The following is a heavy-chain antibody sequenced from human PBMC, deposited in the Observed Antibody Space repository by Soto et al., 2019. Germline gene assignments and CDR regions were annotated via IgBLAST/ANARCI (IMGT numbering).Heavy chain of an antibody. CDR1: GGSISSYY. V-gene: IGHV4-59*01. CDR2: IYYSGST. J-gene: IGHJ4*02. CDR3: ARVDTAMFDY. Sequence: SETLSLTCTVSGGSISSYYWSWIRQPPGKGLEWIGYIYYSGSTNYNPSLKSRVTISVDTSKNQFSLKLSSVTAADTAVYYCARVDTAMFDYWGQGTLVTVSS. D-gene: IGHD5-18*01.